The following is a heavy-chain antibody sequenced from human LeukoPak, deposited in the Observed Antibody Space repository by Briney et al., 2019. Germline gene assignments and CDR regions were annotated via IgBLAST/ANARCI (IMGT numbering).Heavy chain of an antibody. CDR2: IYHSGST. CDR3: ARGQLGPRYYYYYMDV. V-gene: IGHV4-39*07. CDR1: GGSITSSNYQ. Sequence: SETLSLTCTVSGGSITSSNYQWGWIRQPPGKGLEWIGSIYHSGSTNYNPSLKSRVTISVDTSKNQFSLKLSSVTAADTAVYYCARGQLGPRYYYYYMDVWGKGTTVTVSS. J-gene: IGHJ6*03. D-gene: IGHD7-27*01.